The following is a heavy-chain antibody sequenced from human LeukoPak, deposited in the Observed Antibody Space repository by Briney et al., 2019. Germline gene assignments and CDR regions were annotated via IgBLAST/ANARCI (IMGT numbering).Heavy chain of an antibody. CDR2: FYSGGDT. Sequence: GGSLRLSCAVSGFTVSSNHMSWVRQAPGKGLEWVSVFYSGGDTHYADSVKGRFTISRDNSKNTLYLQMNSLRAEDTAVYYCARGGITIRVDAFDIWGQGTMVTVSS. V-gene: IGHV3-53*01. CDR3: ARGGITIRVDAFDI. CDR1: GFTVSSNH. D-gene: IGHD3-10*01. J-gene: IGHJ3*02.